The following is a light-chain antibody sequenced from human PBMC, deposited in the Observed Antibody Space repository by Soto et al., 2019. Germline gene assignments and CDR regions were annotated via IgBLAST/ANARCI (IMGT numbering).Light chain of an antibody. CDR2: DVN. J-gene: IGLJ1*01. V-gene: IGLV2-8*01. CDR1: SSDVGAYDY. CDR3: SSYAGTHIV. Sequence: QSALTQPPSAAGSPGQSGAISCTGTSSDVGAYDYVSWYQQHPGKAPKLLIYDVNKRPSGVPDRFSGSKSGNTASLTVSGLQAEDEADYYCSSYAGTHIVFGTGTKLTVL.